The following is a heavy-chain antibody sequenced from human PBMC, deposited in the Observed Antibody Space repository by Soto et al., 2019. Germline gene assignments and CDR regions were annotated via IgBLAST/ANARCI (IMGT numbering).Heavy chain of an antibody. V-gene: IGHV4-34*01. CDR3: ARGGGSYARGFDS. Sequence: SETLSLTCAVYCGSFSGYYWSWIRQSPGKGLEWIAEITHSGDTNYNPSLKSRVTISVDTSKNQFSLRVNSVTAADTAVYYCARGGGSYARGFDSWGPGTLVTVSS. J-gene: IGHJ4*02. CDR1: CGSFSGYY. CDR2: ITHSGDT. D-gene: IGHD1-26*01.